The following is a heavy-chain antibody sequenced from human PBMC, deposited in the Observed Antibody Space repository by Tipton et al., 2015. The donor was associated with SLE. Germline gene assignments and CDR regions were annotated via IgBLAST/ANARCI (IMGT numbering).Heavy chain of an antibody. CDR3: ARDSPGDFDWFDAFDI. CDR1: GYSISDGYY. J-gene: IGHJ3*02. Sequence: TLSLTCSVSGYSISDGYYWGWIRQPPGKGLEWIASIYHRGRTYYNPSLRSRAAISVDTSNNRFSLNRHSLTAADTAVYYCARDSPGDFDWFDAFDIWGQGTMVTVSS. CDR2: IYHRGRT. D-gene: IGHD3-9*01. V-gene: IGHV4-38-2*02.